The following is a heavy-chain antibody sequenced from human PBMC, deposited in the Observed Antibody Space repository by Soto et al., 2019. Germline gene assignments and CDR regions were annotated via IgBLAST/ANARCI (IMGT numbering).Heavy chain of an antibody. Sequence: QVQLVESGGGVVQPGRSLRLSCAASGFTFSSYGMHWVRQAPGKGLEWVAVISYDGSNKYYADSVKGRFPISRDNSKNTLYLQMNSVRAEDTSVYYCAKYTYYGDYARWFDPWGQGTLVTVSS. J-gene: IGHJ5*02. CDR2: ISYDGSNK. D-gene: IGHD4-17*01. V-gene: IGHV3-30*18. CDR3: AKYTYYGDYARWFDP. CDR1: GFTFSSYG.